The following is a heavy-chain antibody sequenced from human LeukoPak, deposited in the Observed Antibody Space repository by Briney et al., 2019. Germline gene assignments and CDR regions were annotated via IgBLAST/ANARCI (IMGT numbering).Heavy chain of an antibody. D-gene: IGHD4-11*01. CDR2: ITSSSTNI. CDR1: GFTFSSYN. CDR3: ARDDYSNYGGAFDL. V-gene: IGHV3-21*01. Sequence: GSLRLSCAASGFTFSSYNMNWVRQAPGKGLEWVSSITSSSTNIYYADSLKGRFTVSRDNAKNSLYLQMNSLRAEDTAVYYCARDDYSNYGGAFDLWGQGTKVTVSS. J-gene: IGHJ3*01.